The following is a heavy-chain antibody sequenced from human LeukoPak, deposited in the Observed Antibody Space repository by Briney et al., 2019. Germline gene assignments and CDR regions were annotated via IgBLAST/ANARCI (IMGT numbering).Heavy chain of an antibody. CDR2: IKQDGSEK. CDR3: ARELERWLQFSWGVPLGSADHHFDY. D-gene: IGHD5-24*01. CDR1: GFTSSSYW. V-gene: IGHV3-7*01. J-gene: IGHJ4*02. Sequence: GGSLRLSCAASGFTSSSYWMSWVRQAPGKGLEWVANIKQDGSEKYYVDSVKGRFTISRDNAKNSLYLQMNSLRAEDTAVYYCARELERWLQFSWGVPLGSADHHFDYWGQGTLVTVSS.